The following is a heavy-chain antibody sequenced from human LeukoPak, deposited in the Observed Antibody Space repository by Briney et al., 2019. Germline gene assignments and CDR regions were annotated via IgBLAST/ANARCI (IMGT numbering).Heavy chain of an antibody. CDR1: GASINDYY. D-gene: IGHD3-3*01. Sequence: SETLSLICSVSGASINDYYWSWIRQPAGKGLEWIGRIYTTDSTKYNPSLESRVTMSLDTSRNQFSLRLSSVTAADTAIYYCARLSSLSPYNFWIMDYWGQGTLVTVSS. J-gene: IGHJ4*02. CDR2: IYTTDST. CDR3: ARLSSLSPYNFWIMDY. V-gene: IGHV4-4*07.